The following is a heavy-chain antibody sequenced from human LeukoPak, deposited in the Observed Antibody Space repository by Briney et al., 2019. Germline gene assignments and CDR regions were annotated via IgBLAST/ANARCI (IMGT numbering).Heavy chain of an antibody. CDR2: ISGSGGST. V-gene: IGHV3-23*01. CDR1: GFTFSNYA. J-gene: IGHJ4*02. D-gene: IGHD6-19*01. CDR3: AKGGSIAVAGITKYYFDY. Sequence: RPGGSLRLSCAASGFTFSNYAMSWVRQAPGKGLEWVSAISGSGGSTYYADSVKGRFTISRDNSKNTLYLQMNSLRAEDTAVYYCAKGGSIAVAGITKYYFDYWGQGTLVTVSS.